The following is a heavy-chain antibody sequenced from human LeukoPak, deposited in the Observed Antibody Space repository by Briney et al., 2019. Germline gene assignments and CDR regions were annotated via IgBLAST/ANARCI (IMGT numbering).Heavy chain of an antibody. J-gene: IGHJ4*02. CDR2: IYSGGST. V-gene: IGHV3-66*04. D-gene: IGHD5-18*01. Sequence: PGGSLRLSCAASGFIFSSNYMIWVRQAPGKGLEWVSVIYSGGSTYHADSVKGRFTTSRDNSKNTLYLQMNSLRAEDTAMYYCARLRAPDTAMVTTYYFDYWGQGTLVTVSS. CDR1: GFIFSSNY. CDR3: ARLRAPDTAMVTTYYFDY.